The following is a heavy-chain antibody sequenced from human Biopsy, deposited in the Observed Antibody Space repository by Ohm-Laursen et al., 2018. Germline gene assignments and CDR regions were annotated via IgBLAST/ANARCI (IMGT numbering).Heavy chain of an antibody. CDR2: IYYSGST. CDR1: GDSVTKYY. J-gene: IGHJ4*02. V-gene: IGHV4-59*08. Sequence: PPGTLSLTCSVSGDSVTKYYWSWIRQPPGRGLEWVGSIYYSGSTNYNPSLKSRVTISADTSKSQLSLHLTSVTAADTAVYYCASRGLVMASDYYFDDWGQGTLVTVSS. CDR3: ASRGLVMASDYYFDD. D-gene: IGHD3/OR15-3a*01.